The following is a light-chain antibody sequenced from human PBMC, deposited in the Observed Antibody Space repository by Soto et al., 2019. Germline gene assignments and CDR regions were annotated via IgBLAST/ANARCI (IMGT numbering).Light chain of an antibody. J-gene: IGKJ1*01. Sequence: EVVMTQSPASLSVSPVERATLACRASQSVTTNLAWYQQKPGQAPRLLIYGTSNRATGIPARFSGSRSGTEFTLTISSLQSEDFAVYYCQQYNKWPSTFGQGTKVDIK. CDR1: QSVTTN. CDR3: QQYNKWPST. V-gene: IGKV3-15*01. CDR2: GTS.